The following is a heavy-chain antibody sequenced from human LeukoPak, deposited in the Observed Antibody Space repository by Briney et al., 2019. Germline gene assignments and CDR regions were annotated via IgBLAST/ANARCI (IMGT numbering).Heavy chain of an antibody. V-gene: IGHV6-1*01. CDR1: GDSVSSNSAA. CDR2: TYYRSKWYN. J-gene: IGHJ6*03. D-gene: IGHD3-3*01. CDR3: ARAPGTANYDFSLMDV. Sequence: PSQTLSLTCAIAGDSVSSNSAAWNWNRQSPSRGLEWLGRTYYRSKWYNDYAVSVKSRITINPDTSKNQFPLQLNSVTPEDTAVYYCARAPGTANYDFSLMDVWGKGTTVTVSS.